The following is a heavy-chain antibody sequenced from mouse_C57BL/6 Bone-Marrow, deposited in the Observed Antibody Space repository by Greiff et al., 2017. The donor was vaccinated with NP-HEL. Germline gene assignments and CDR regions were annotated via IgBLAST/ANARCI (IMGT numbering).Heavy chain of an antibody. J-gene: IGHJ4*01. Sequence: EVKLQESGPELVKPGASVKIPCKASGYTFTDYNMDWVKQSHGKSLEWIGDINPNNGGTIYNQKFKGKATLTVDKSSSTAYMELRSLTSEDTAVYYCARFIYHYYAMDYWGQGTSVTVSS. D-gene: IGHD1-2*01. CDR2: INPNNGGT. CDR1: GYTFTDYN. V-gene: IGHV1-18*01. CDR3: ARFIYHYYAMDY.